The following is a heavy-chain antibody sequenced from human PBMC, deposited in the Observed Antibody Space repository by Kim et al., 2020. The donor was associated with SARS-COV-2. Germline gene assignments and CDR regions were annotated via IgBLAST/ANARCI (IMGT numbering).Heavy chain of an antibody. CDR2: IKSKTDGGTT. CDR3: TTEYYCGSGSSFPFDY. Sequence: GGSLRLSCAASGFTFSNAWMSWVRQAPGKGLEWVGRIKSKTDGGTTDYAAPVKGRFTISRDDSKNTLYLQMNTLKTEDTAVYYCTTEYYCGSGSSFPFDYWGQGTLVTVSS. V-gene: IGHV3-15*01. D-gene: IGHD3-10*01. CDR1: GFTFSNAW. J-gene: IGHJ4*02.